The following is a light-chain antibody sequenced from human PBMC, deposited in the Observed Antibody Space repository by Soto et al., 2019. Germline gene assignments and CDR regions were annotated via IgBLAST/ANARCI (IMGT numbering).Light chain of an antibody. V-gene: IGLV2-14*01. CDR3: SSYTSKSTPHDL. CDR1: SSDVGGYNY. Sequence: QSVLTQPASVSGSPGQSITISCTGASSDVGGYNYVSWYQQHPGKAPKLMIYDVSNRPSGVSDRFSGSKSGNTASLTISGLQADDEADYYCSSYTSKSTPHDLFGTGTKDTVL. J-gene: IGLJ1*01. CDR2: DVS.